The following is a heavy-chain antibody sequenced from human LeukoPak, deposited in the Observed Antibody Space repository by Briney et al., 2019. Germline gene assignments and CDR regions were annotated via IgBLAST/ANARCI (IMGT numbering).Heavy chain of an antibody. CDR2: IYPGNSDT. V-gene: IGHV5-51*01. CDR3: ARSVYNGYTGADY. D-gene: IGHD5-12*01. Sequence: GESLKISCKGSGYSFTTYWIGWVRQMPGKGLEWMGIIYPGNSDTKYSPSFQGQVTISADKSISTAYLQWSSLKASDTAMYYCARSVYNGYTGADYWGQGTLVTVSS. CDR1: GYSFTTYW. J-gene: IGHJ4*02.